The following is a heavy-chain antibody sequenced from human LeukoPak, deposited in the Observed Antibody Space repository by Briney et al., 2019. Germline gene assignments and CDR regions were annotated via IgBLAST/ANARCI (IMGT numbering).Heavy chain of an antibody. CDR3: ARELPYCSSTSCYDKGFFDY. J-gene: IGHJ4*02. D-gene: IGHD2-2*01. CDR1: GGSFSGYY. CDR2: IYYSGST. V-gene: IGHV4-59*01. Sequence: SETLSLTCAVYGGSFSGYYWSWIRQPPGKGLEWIGYIYYSGSTNYNPSLKSRVTISVDTSKNQFSLKLSSVTAADTAVYYCARELPYCSSTSCYDKGFFDYWGQGTLVTVSS.